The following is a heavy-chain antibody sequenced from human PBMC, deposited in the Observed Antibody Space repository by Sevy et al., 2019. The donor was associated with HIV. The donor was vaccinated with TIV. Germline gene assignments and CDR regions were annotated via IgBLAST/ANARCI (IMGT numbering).Heavy chain of an antibody. CDR2: ISGSGGST. CDR1: GFTFSSYA. V-gene: IGHV3-23*01. CDR3: AKDGARDYYDSSGYYFGI. J-gene: IGHJ4*02. D-gene: IGHD3-22*01. Sequence: GGSLRLSCAASGFTFSSYAMSWVRQAPGKGLEWVSAISGSGGSTYYADSVKGRFTISRDNSKNTRYLQMNSLRAEDTAVYYCAKDGARDYYDSSGYYFGIWGQGTLVTVSS.